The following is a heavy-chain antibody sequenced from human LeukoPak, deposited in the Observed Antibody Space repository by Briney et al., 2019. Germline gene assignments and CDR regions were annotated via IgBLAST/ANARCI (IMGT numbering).Heavy chain of an antibody. V-gene: IGHV3-74*01. J-gene: IGHJ4*02. CDR2: ISSDGSST. CDR1: GFTFSTSW. Sequence: GGSLRLSCAASGFTFSTSWIHWVRKAPGKGLVWVSRISSDGSSTTYADSVKGRFTISRDNAKNTLYLQMNSLRAEDTAVYSCEREGVATTSFDYWGQGTLVTVSS. D-gene: IGHD5-12*01. CDR3: EREGVATTSFDY.